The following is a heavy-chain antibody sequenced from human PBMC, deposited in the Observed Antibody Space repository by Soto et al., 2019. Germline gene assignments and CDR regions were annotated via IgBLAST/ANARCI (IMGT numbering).Heavy chain of an antibody. CDR2: IWYDGSNK. CDR1: GFTFSSYG. J-gene: IGHJ4*02. V-gene: IGHV3-33*01. D-gene: IGHD2-2*01. Sequence: PGGSLRLSCAASGFTFSSYGMHWVRQAPGKGLEWVAVIWYDGSNKYYADSVKGRFTISRDNSKNTLYLQMNSLRAEDTAVHYCARGVVPAAQTMYYFDYWGQGTLVIVSS. CDR3: ARGVVPAAQTMYYFDY.